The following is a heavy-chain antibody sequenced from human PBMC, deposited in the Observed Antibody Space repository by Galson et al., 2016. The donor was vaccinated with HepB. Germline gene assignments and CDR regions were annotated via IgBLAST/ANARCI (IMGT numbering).Heavy chain of an antibody. J-gene: IGHJ4*02. CDR3: ARGIGRLRYVLGD. CDR1: GDSVSNKSAA. Sequence: CAISGDSVSNKSAAWIWVRQSPSRGLEWLGRTYYRSKWYHDYAVSVKSRISINPDASKNQFSLQLNSVTPEDTAVYFCARGIGRLRYVLGDWGQGTLVTVPS. D-gene: IGHD6-25*01. V-gene: IGHV6-1*01. CDR2: TYYRSKWYH.